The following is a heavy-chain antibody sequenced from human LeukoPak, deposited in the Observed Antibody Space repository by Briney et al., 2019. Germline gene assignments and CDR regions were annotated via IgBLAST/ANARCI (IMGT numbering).Heavy chain of an antibody. CDR3: AKEMDTAMVDY. Sequence: GGSLRLSCAASGFTFSSYGFHWVRQAPGKGLEWVTVIWYDGSNKYYADSVKGRFTISRDNSKNTLYLQMNSLRAEDTAVYYCAKEMDTAMVDYWGQGTLVTVSS. CDR1: GFTFSSYG. D-gene: IGHD5-18*01. CDR2: IWYDGSNK. J-gene: IGHJ4*02. V-gene: IGHV3-30*02.